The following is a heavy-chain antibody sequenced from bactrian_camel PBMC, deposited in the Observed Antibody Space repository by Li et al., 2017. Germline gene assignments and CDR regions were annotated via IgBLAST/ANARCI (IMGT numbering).Heavy chain of an antibody. D-gene: IGHD7*01. CDR1: GSTYSIYY. CDR3: ATDPGWTFFKD. CDR2: IHSQGHFT. J-gene: IGHJ4*01. Sequence: HVQLVESGEGSVQAGGSLRLSCAASGSTYSIYYIGWFRQAPGKEREAVAAIHSQGHFTRYADSVKGRFTLSQDSAKKTVYLQMNSLKSEDTALYYCATDPGWTFFKDWGQGTQVTVS. V-gene: IGHV3-2*01.